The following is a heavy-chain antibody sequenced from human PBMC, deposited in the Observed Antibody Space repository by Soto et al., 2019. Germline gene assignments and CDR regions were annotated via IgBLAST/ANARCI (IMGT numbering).Heavy chain of an antibody. CDR2: ISPNNGNT. CDR3: ARVHSSGCLDY. J-gene: IGHJ4*02. Sequence: GASVKVSCKASGYTFTTYGFNWVRQAPGHGPEWMGWISPNNGNTNYAQNFQGRVTMTTDTSTTTAYMELKSLTSDDTAVYYCARVHSSGCLDYWGQGTLVTVPQ. CDR1: GYTFTTYG. V-gene: IGHV1-18*01. D-gene: IGHD3-22*01.